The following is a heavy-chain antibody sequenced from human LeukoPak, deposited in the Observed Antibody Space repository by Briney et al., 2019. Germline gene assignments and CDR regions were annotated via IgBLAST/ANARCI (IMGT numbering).Heavy chain of an antibody. J-gene: IGHJ4*02. CDR3: ARNGYSYGTFDY. V-gene: IGHV3-74*01. Sequence: GGSLRLSCAASGFTFSSYAMSWVRQAPGKGLVWVSRINSDGSSTSYADSVKGRFTISRDNAKNTLYLQMNSLRAEDTAVYYCARNGYSYGTFDYWGQGTLVTVSS. CDR1: GFTFSSYA. CDR2: INSDGSST. D-gene: IGHD5-18*01.